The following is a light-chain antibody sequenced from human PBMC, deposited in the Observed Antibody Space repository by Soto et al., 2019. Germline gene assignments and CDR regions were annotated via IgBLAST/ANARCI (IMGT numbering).Light chain of an antibody. CDR3: GADHGSGSNFVV. J-gene: IGLJ2*01. CDR1: SGYSNYK. Sequence: QPVLTKPPSASASLGASVTLTCTLSSGYSNYKVDWYQQRPGKGPRFVMRVGTGGIVGSKGDGIPDRFSVLGSGLNRYLTSKNIQEEDESDYHCGADHGSGSNFVVFGGGTTLTVL. CDR2: VGTGGIVG. V-gene: IGLV9-49*01.